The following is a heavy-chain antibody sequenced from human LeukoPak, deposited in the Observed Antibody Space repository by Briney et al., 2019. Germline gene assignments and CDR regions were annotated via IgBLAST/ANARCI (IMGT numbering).Heavy chain of an antibody. CDR3: ARVGVVTTSSSYYYYYMDV. D-gene: IGHD2-21*02. CDR1: GFTFSSYS. V-gene: IGHV3-21*01. J-gene: IGHJ6*03. CDR2: ISSSSSYI. Sequence: GGSLRLSCAASGFTFSSYSMNWVRQAPGKGLEWVSSISSSSSYIYYADSVKGRFTISRDNAKNSLYLQMNSLRAEDTAVYYCARVGVVTTSSSYYYYYMDVWGKGTTVTVSS.